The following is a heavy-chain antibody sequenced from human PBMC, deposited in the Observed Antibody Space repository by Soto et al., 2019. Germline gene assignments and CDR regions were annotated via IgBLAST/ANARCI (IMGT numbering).Heavy chain of an antibody. V-gene: IGHV3-74*01. CDR2: INTDGSRT. Sequence: PGGSLRLSCAASGFTFNNYWMHWVRQAPGKGLVWVSRINTDGSRTNYADSVKGRFTISRDNAKNTLYLQMDSLRVEDTAVYYCAKVATGSYNWFDPWGQGTLVTVSS. CDR3: AKVATGSYNWFDP. D-gene: IGHD1-1*01. J-gene: IGHJ5*02. CDR1: GFTFNNYW.